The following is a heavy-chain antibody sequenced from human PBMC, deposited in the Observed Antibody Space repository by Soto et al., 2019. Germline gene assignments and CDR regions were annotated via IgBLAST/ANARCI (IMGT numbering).Heavy chain of an antibody. J-gene: IGHJ6*02. V-gene: IGHV3-23*01. D-gene: IGHD2-21*01. CDR2: ISGSGGST. Sequence: WGSLRLSCAASGFTFSSYAMSWVRQAPGKGLEWVSAISGSGGSTYYADSVKGRFTISRDNSKNTLYLQMNSLRAEDTAVYYCAKVRSCGGDCYSYGMDVWGQGTTVTVSS. CDR3: AKVRSCGGDCYSYGMDV. CDR1: GFTFSSYA.